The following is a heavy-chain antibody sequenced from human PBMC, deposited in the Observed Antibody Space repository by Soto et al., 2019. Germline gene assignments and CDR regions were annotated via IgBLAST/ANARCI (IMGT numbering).Heavy chain of an antibody. V-gene: IGHV3-66*01. CDR3: ARDWQKAGEWIQLWN. J-gene: IGHJ4*02. CDR2: IYSGGST. Sequence: EVQLVESGGGLVQPGGSLRLSCAASGFTVSSNYMSWVRQAPGKGLEWVSVIYSGGSTYYADSVKGRFTISRDNSTNTRYLQMNSLRAENTAGYYCARDWQKAGEWIQLWNWGQGTLVTVSS. D-gene: IGHD5-18*01. CDR1: GFTVSSNY.